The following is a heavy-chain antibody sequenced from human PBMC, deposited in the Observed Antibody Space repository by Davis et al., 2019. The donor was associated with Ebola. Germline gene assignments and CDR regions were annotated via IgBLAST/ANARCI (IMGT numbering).Heavy chain of an antibody. V-gene: IGHV1-69*05. D-gene: IGHD1-26*01. Sequence: SVKVSCKASGGTFSSYAISWVRQAPGQGLEWMGGIIPIFGTANYAQKLQGRVTMTTDTSTSTAYMELRSLRSDDTAVYYCARGSQELLVNWFDPWGQGTLVTVSS. J-gene: IGHJ5*02. CDR3: ARGSQELLVNWFDP. CDR1: GGTFSSYA. CDR2: IIPIFGTA.